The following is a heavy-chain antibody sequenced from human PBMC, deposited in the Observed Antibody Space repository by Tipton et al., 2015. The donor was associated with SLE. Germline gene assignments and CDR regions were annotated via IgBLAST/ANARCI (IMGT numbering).Heavy chain of an antibody. V-gene: IGHV4-39*07. D-gene: IGHD3-22*01. J-gene: IGHJ4*02. CDR2: IYFRGST. CDR3: ARHPNSYYDTSGVPSRAR. Sequence: GLVKPSETLSLTCTVSGDSVSSSNHYWGWIRQSPGQGLVWIGNIYFRGSTYYNPSLESRLTISVGTSQNQFSLRLSSVTAADTAIYYCARHPNSYYDTSGVPSRARWGQGTLVTVSS. CDR1: GDSVSSSNHY.